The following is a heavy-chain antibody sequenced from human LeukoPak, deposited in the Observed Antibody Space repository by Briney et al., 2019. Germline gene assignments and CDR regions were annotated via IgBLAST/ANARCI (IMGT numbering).Heavy chain of an antibody. V-gene: IGHV4-59*08. CDR3: TRRLDYYGSGSYEY. D-gene: IGHD3-10*01. J-gene: IGHJ4*02. Sequence: SETLSLTCTVSGGSISGFHWSWIRQPPGKGLEWIGYIHYSGSTDYNPSLKSRVTISVDTSKNQFSLKLSSVTAADTAVYYCTRRLDYYGSGSYEYWGQGTLVTVSS. CDR2: IHYSGST. CDR1: GGSISGFH.